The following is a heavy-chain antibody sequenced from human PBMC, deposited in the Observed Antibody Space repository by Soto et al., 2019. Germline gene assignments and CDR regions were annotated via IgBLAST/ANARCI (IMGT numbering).Heavy chain of an antibody. D-gene: IGHD1-26*01. Sequence: GGSLRLSCAASGFSFSSFWMHWARQAPGKGLVWVAHIHNDGSRTSYADSVKGRFTISRDNAKNTLYLQMNSLRAEDTAMYYCARDFGEVGSTAAFDIWGQGTMVTVSS. CDR1: GFSFSSFW. CDR2: IHNDGSRT. J-gene: IGHJ3*02. CDR3: ARDFGEVGSTAAFDI. V-gene: IGHV3-74*01.